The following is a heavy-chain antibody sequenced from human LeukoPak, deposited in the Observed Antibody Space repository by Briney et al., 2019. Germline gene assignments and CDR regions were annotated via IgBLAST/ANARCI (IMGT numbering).Heavy chain of an antibody. CDR1: GFTFSSYW. Sequence: GGSLRLSCAASGFTFSSYWMSWVRQAPGKGLEWVANIKQDGSEKYYVDSVKGRFTISRDNAKNSLYLQMNSLRAEDTAVYYCARVFAGVVVIRFRYFDHWGQGTLVTVSS. CDR2: IKQDGSEK. J-gene: IGHJ4*02. V-gene: IGHV3-7*05. D-gene: IGHD3-22*01. CDR3: ARVFAGVVVIRFRYFDH.